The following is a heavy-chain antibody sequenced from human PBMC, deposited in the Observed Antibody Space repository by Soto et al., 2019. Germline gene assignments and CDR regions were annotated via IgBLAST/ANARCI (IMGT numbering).Heavy chain of an antibody. J-gene: IGHJ6*02. CDR3: ATWGGYCGIYASTNYYYATDV. D-gene: IGHD2-2*03. CDR1: GFTFRDYG. V-gene: IGHV3-33*01. CDR2: IWADGSNQ. Sequence: PGGSLRLSCAASGFTFRDYGMHWVRQAPGKGLEWVAVIWADGSNQYYADSVKGRCTISRDNSKNTLYLQMDSLRAEDTAVYYCATWGGYCGIYASTNYYYATDVWGQGTTVTVSS.